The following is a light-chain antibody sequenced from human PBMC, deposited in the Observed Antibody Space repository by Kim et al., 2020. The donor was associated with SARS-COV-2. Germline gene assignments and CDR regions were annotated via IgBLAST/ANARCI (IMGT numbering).Light chain of an antibody. Sequence: RATINCKSSQSVLYSSNNKNYLAWYQQKPGQPPKLLIYWTSTRESGVPDRFSGSGSGTAFTLKISRVEAEDVGVYYCMHALQTPYTFGQGTKLEI. CDR3: MHALQTPYT. V-gene: IGKV4-1*01. CDR1: QSVLYSSNNKNY. CDR2: WTS. J-gene: IGKJ2*01.